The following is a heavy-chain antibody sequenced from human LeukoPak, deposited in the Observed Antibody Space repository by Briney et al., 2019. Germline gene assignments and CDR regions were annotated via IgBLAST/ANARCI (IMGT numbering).Heavy chain of an antibody. Sequence: GGSLRLSCSVSGFTFRSYVMHWVRQAPGTGLEYVSFISGSGRSTYYPDSVKGRFTISRDNSKNTLYLQMSSLRVEDTAVYYCVRDFSEKYSFDYWGQGTLVTASS. CDR3: VRDFSEKYSFDY. CDR2: ISGSGRST. CDR1: GFTFRSYV. J-gene: IGHJ4*02. D-gene: IGHD2/OR15-2a*01. V-gene: IGHV3-64D*09.